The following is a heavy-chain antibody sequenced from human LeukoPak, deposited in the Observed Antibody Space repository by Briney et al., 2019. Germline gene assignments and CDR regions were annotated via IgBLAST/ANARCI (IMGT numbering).Heavy chain of an antibody. V-gene: IGHV4-4*07. CDR3: ARARVYNWNDAYYFDY. D-gene: IGHD1-1*01. Sequence: SETQSLTCTVSGGSISSYYWSWIRQPAGKGLEWIGRIYTSGGTNYNPSLKSRVTMSVDTSKNQFSLKLSSVTAADTAVYYCARARVYNWNDAYYFDYWGQGTLVTVSS. CDR2: IYTSGGT. CDR1: GGSISSYY. J-gene: IGHJ4*02.